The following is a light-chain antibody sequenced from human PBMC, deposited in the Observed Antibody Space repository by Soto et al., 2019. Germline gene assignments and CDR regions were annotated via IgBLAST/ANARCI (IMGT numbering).Light chain of an antibody. CDR3: QQGYNSPFT. J-gene: IGKJ2*01. CDR1: QTISRY. CDR2: SAA. Sequence: DIQITQSPSSLSASVGDSVTITCRASQTISRYLNWYQQKAGKAPRVLIYSAATLQSGVPPRFSGSGSGTHFTLTISSLQPEDFATYFCQQGYNSPFTFGQGTKVDIK. V-gene: IGKV1-39*01.